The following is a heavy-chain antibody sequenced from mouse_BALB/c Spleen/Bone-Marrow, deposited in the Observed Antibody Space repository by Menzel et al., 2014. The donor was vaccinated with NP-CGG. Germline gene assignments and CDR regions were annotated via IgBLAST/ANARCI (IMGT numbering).Heavy chain of an antibody. Sequence: VQLQQSGPELVKSGASVKISCKASGYSFTGYFMNWVMQSHGKSLEWIGRINPYNGDTFYNQKFKGKATLTVDKSSSTAHMELRSLASEDSAVYYCARGGLLRAMDYWGQGTSVTVSS. V-gene: IGHV1-20*02. D-gene: IGHD2-3*01. CDR2: INPYNGDT. CDR1: GYSFTGYF. CDR3: ARGGLLRAMDY. J-gene: IGHJ4*01.